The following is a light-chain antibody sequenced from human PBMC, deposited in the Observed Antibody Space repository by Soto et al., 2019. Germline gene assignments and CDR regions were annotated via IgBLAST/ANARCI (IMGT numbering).Light chain of an antibody. CDR1: QITNTW. CDR3: QQYNTNSWT. CDR2: KVS. J-gene: IGKJ1*01. Sequence: DIQMTQSPSTLSASVGDRVTITCRASQITNTWLAWYQQKPGKAPNLLIYKVSNLESGVPSRFSGGGSGTEFTLTISSLQPDDFATYYCQQYNTNSWTFGQGTKVEIK. V-gene: IGKV1-5*03.